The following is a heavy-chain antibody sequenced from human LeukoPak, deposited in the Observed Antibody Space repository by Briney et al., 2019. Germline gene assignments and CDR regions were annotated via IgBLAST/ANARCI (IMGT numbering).Heavy chain of an antibody. J-gene: IGHJ5*02. CDR3: AKSTVYGNWFDP. D-gene: IGHD4-17*01. CDR2: ISGSGGST. V-gene: IGHV3-23*01. Sequence: GGSLRLSCAASGFTFSSYAMSWVRQAPGKGLEWVSAISGSGGSTYYADSVKGRFTISRDNSKNTLYLQMNRLRAEDTAVYYCAKSTVYGNWFDPWGQGTLVTVSS. CDR1: GFTFSSYA.